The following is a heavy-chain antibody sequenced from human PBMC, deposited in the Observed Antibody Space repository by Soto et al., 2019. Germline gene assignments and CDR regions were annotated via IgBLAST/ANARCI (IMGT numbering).Heavy chain of an antibody. V-gene: IGHV3-48*03. CDR2: ISSSGEII. Sequence: EVQRVESGGNLVQPGGSLRLSCPASGFNFSSYEMNWVRPAPGQGREWISYISSSGEIIYYADSVQCRFTISRYNAKNSLLLQMISLRDEDTAVYYCARPPYWYERSGYRLSVAYCGQGNLVTVSS. CDR3: ARPPYWYERSGYRLSVAY. CDR1: GFNFSSYE. J-gene: IGHJ4*02. D-gene: IGHD3-22*01.